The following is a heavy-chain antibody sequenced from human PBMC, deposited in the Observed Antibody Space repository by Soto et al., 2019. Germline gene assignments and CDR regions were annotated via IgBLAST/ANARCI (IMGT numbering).Heavy chain of an antibody. CDR1: GFTFSRNG. D-gene: IGHD6-19*01. CDR2: MSYDGNKR. CDR3: AKARVPIAVAARYSAMDV. J-gene: IGHJ6*02. Sequence: GGSLRLSCAASGFTFSRNGMHWVRQTPGKGLEWVALMSYDGNKRFYAESVNGRFTISRYNSKNTLFLQMNSLRAEDTAVYYCAKARVPIAVAARYSAMDVWGQGTMVTVSS. V-gene: IGHV3-30*18.